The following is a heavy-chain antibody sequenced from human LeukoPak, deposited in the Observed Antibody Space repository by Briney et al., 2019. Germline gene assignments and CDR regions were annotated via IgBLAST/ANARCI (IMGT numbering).Heavy chain of an antibody. J-gene: IGHJ4*02. D-gene: IGHD4-23*01. CDR3: ARIDYGGNPVDY. V-gene: IGHV1-69*13. CDR2: IIPIFGTA. Sequence: SVKVSCKASGGTFSSYTIGWVRQAPGQGLEWMGGIIPIFGTANYAQKFQGRVTITADESTSTAYMELSSLRSEDTAVYYCARIDYGGNPVDYWGQGTLVTVSS. CDR1: GGTFSSYT.